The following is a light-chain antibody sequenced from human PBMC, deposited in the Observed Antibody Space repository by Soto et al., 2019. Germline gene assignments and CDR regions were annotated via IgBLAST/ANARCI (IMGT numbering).Light chain of an antibody. V-gene: IGKV3-11*01. J-gene: IGKJ4*01. CDR1: QSVSSY. Sequence: EIVMTQSPATMSVPPGERATLSCRASQSVSSYLAWYQQKPGQAPRLLIYDASNRATGIPARFSGSGSGTDFTLTISSLEPEDFAVYYCQQRSNWPPLTFGGGTKVDIK. CDR2: DAS. CDR3: QQRSNWPPLT.